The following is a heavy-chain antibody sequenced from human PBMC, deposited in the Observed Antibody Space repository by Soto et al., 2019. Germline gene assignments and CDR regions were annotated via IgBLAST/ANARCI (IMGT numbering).Heavy chain of an antibody. CDR1: GYSISSGYY. J-gene: IGHJ5*02. CDR2: IYHCGST. D-gene: IGHD3-22*01. CDR3: ARVGPWVPYYYDSSPYTFENWFDP. Sequence: SETLSLTCAVSGYSISSGYYSGWLRQPPGKGLEWIGSIYHCGSTYYNPSLNSRVTLSIDMTNNHVSLILNSVTAADTAVYYCARVGPWVPYYYDSSPYTFENWFDPWGQGTLVTVSS. V-gene: IGHV4-38-2*01.